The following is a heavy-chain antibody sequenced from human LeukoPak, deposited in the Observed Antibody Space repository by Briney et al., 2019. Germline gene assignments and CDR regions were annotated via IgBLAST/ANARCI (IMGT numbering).Heavy chain of an antibody. CDR3: ATSRVVTQPYYYYYMDV. J-gene: IGHJ6*03. D-gene: IGHD4-23*01. CDR1: GYTLTELS. CDR2: FDPEDGET. V-gene: IGHV1-24*01. Sequence: ASVKVSFKVSGYTLTELSMHWVRQAPGKGLEWMGGFDPEDGETIYAQKFQGRVTMTEDTSTDTAYMELSSLRSEDTAVYYCATSRVVTQPYYYYYMDVWGKGTTVTVSS.